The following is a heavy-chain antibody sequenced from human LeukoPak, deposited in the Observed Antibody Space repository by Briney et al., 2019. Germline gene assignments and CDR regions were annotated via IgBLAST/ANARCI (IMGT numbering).Heavy chain of an antibody. Sequence: GASVKVSCKASGYTFTTYGIAWVRQAPGQGLEWMGWISAYNGNTNYAQKLQGRVTMTTDTSTSTAYMELRSLRSDDTAVYYCARAQGRSRYYDSSGYAFDIWGQGTMVTVSS. CDR3: ARAQGRSRYYDSSGYAFDI. CDR2: ISAYNGNT. D-gene: IGHD3-22*01. CDR1: GYTFTTYG. J-gene: IGHJ3*02. V-gene: IGHV1-18*01.